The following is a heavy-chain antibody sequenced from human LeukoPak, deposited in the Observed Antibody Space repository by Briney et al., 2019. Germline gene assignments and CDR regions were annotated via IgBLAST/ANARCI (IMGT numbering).Heavy chain of an antibody. CDR2: ISGSGGST. CDR1: GFTFSSYA. J-gene: IGHJ4*02. Sequence: GGSLRLSCASSGFTFSSYAMSWVRQAPGKGLEWVSAISGSGGSTYYADSVEGRFTIPRDNSKNTLYLQMNSLRAEDTAVYYCAKVSAVAAPYYFDYWGQGTLVTVSS. D-gene: IGHD2-15*01. V-gene: IGHV3-23*01. CDR3: AKVSAVAAPYYFDY.